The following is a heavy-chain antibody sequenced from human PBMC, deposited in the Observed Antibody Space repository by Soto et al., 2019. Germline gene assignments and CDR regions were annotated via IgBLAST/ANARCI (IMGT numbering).Heavy chain of an antibody. V-gene: IGHV1-18*04. D-gene: IGHD2-2*02. CDR2: ISAYNGNT. CDR3: AREGYCSSTSCYRGYYYYYGMDV. CDR1: GCTFTSYG. J-gene: IGHJ6*02. Sequence: ASVKVSCKASGCTFTSYGISWVRQAPGQGLEWMGWISAYNGNTNYAQKLQGRVTMTTDTSTSTAYMELRSLRSDDTAVYYCAREGYCSSTSCYRGYYYYYGMDVWGQGTTVTVSS.